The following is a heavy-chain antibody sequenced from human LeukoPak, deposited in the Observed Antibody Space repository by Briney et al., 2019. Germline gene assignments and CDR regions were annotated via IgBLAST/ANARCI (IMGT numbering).Heavy chain of an antibody. CDR1: ELYLRNYH. CDR3: VKMYDGY. J-gene: IGHJ4*02. D-gene: IGHD3-3*01. V-gene: IGHV3-64D*06. Sequence: GAAQSLSCSGTELYLRNYHLHWVGQAPGQGVEYVYAINYNGDRTYSVVSVKGRFTVSRDNHQNTLYLQMSSLRAEDTAVYYCVKMYDGYWGQGTLVTVSS. CDR2: INYNGDRT.